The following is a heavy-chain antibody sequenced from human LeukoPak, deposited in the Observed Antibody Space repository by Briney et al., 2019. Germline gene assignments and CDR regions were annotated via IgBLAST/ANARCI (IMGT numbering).Heavy chain of an antibody. CDR3: ARDARGYCSGGSCYFLDY. CDR2: ISRSSSYI. Sequence: GGSLRLFCAASGFTFSSYCMNWVRQAPGKGLEWVSSISRSSSYIFYADSVKGRFTISRDNAKNSLYLQMNSLRAEDTAVYYCARDARGYCSGGSCYFLDYWGQGTLVTVSS. J-gene: IGHJ4*02. CDR1: GFTFSSYC. V-gene: IGHV3-21*01. D-gene: IGHD2-15*01.